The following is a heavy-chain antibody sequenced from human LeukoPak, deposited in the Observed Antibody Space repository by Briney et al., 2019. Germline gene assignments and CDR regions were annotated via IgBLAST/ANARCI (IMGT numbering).Heavy chain of an antibody. V-gene: IGHV3-30-3*01. D-gene: IGHD1-1*01. CDR3: ARDLSGGGYKGEALEI. CDR2: ISYDGSNK. CDR1: GFTFSSYA. Sequence: GGSLRLSCAASGFTFSSYAMHWVRQAPGKGLEWVAVISYDGSNKYYADSVKGRFTISRDNSKNTLYLQMNSLRAEDTAVYYCARDLSGGGYKGEALEIGGQGTMVTVS. J-gene: IGHJ3*02.